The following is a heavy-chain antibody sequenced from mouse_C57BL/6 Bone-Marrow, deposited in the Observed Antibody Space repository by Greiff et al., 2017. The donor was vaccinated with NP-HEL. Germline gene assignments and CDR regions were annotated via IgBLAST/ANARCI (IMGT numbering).Heavy chain of an antibody. CDR3: ARAWIKGYGSPPGSDV. CDR1: GYTFTSYW. Sequence: QVQLQQPGAELVKPGASVKMSCKASGYTFTSYWITWVKQRPGQGLEWIGDIYPGSGSTNYNEKFKSKATLTVDTSSSTAYMQLSSLTSEDSAVYYWARAWIKGYGSPPGSDVWGTGTTVTVSA. J-gene: IGHJ1*03. D-gene: IGHD1-1*01. V-gene: IGHV1-55*01. CDR2: IYPGSGST.